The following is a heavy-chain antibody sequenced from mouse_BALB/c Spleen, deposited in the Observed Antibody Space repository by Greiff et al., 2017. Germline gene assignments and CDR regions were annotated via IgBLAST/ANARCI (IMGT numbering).Heavy chain of an antibody. Sequence: DVQLVESGGGLVKPGGSLKLSCAASGFTFSSYAMSWVRQSPEKRLEWVAEISSGGSYTYYPDTVTGRFTISRDNAKNTLYLEMSSLRSEDTAMYYCARVDGYSAWFAYWGQGTLVTVSA. J-gene: IGHJ3*01. CDR1: GFTFSSYA. V-gene: IGHV5-9-4*01. D-gene: IGHD2-3*01. CDR3: ARVDGYSAWFAY. CDR2: ISSGGSYT.